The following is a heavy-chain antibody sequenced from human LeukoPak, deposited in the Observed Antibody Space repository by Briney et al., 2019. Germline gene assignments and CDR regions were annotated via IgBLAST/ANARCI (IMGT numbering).Heavy chain of an antibody. Sequence: GASVKVSCKASGGTFSSYATSWVRQAPGQGLEWMGGIIPIFGTANYAQKFQGRVTITADESTSTAYMELSSLRSEDTAVYYCARGFGLEYSSSPFDYWGQGTLVTVSS. CDR1: GGTFSSYA. CDR2: IIPIFGTA. CDR3: ARGFGLEYSSSPFDY. V-gene: IGHV1-69*13. J-gene: IGHJ4*02. D-gene: IGHD6-6*01.